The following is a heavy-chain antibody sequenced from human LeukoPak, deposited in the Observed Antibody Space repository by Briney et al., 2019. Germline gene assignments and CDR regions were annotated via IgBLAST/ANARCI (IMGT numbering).Heavy chain of an antibody. CDR1: GFTFNSYL. CDR3: ARAAMIVVVTASNLFGP. D-gene: IGHD3-22*01. V-gene: IGHV3-74*01. CDR2: IDGDGATT. J-gene: IGHJ5*02. Sequence: PGGSLRLSCAASGFTFNSYLMSWVRQAPGKGLVWVSRIDGDGATTNYEDSVKGRFTISRDNSKNTLYLQMNSLRAEDTAVYYCARAAMIVVVTASNLFGPWGQGTLVTVSS.